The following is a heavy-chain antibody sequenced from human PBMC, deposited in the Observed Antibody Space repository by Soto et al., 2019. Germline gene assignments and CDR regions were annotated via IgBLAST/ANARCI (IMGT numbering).Heavy chain of an antibody. CDR1: GGTFSSDS. CDR3: AQLYYDILTGYYDAFDI. J-gene: IGHJ3*02. CDR2: ISAYNGNT. D-gene: IGHD3-9*01. Sequence: ASVKVSCKASGGTFSSDSFSWVRQAPGQGLEWIGWISAYNGNTNYAQKLQGRVTMTTDTSTSTAYMELRSLRSDDTAVYYCAQLYYDILTGYYDAFDIWGQGTMVTVSS. V-gene: IGHV1-18*01.